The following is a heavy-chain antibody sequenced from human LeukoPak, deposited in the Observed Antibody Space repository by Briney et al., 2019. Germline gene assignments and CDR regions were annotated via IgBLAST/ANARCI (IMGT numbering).Heavy chain of an antibody. V-gene: IGHV3-30*02. CDR3: AKGHESWSSFDY. CDR2: IRYDGSNK. Sequence: SGGSLRLSRAASGFTFSSYAMSWVRQAPGKGLEWVAFIRYDGSNKYYADSVKGRFTISRDNSKNTLYLQMNSLRAEDTAVYYCAKGHESWSSFDYWGQGTLVTVSS. CDR1: GFTFSSYA. J-gene: IGHJ4*02. D-gene: IGHD6-13*01.